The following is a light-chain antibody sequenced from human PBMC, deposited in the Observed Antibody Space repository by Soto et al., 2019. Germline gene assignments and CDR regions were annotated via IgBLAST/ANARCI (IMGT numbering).Light chain of an antibody. CDR2: KNN. J-gene: IGLJ1*01. CDR3: AAWDDSLSVLYV. V-gene: IGLV1-47*01. CDR1: SSNIGSNY. Sequence: QSVLTQPPSASGTPGQRVTISCSGSSSNIGSNYVYWYQQLPGTAPKLLIYKNNQRPSGVPDRFSGSKSGTSASLDISGLRSEDEADYYCAAWDDSLSVLYVFGTGTKVTVL.